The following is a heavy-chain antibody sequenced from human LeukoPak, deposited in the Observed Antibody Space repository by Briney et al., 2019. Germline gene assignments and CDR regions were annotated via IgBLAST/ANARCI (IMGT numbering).Heavy chain of an antibody. CDR3: ARDRGNSDPGDWFDS. V-gene: IGHV3-11*01. Sequence: TSGGSLRLSCAASGFTFSDYEMTWVRQAPGKGLEWVSYISGSGSTVYYAASVRGRFTTSRDNAKNSLFLQMNSLRAEDTAVYYCARDRGNSDPGDWFDSWGQGTPVTVSS. D-gene: IGHD4-23*01. CDR2: ISGSGSTV. CDR1: GFTFSDYE. J-gene: IGHJ5*01.